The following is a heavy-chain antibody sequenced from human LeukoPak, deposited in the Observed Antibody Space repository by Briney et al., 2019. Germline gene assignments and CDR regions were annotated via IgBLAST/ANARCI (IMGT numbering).Heavy chain of an antibody. CDR2: INWNGGST. CDR1: GIIFDDHG. V-gene: IGHV3-20*04. D-gene: IGHD2-8*01. CDR3: AGGDRNGWYFNY. Sequence: GGSPRLSCAASGIIFDDHGMSWVRQAPGKGLEWVSGINWNGGSTGYADSVKGRFTISRDNAKNSLYLQMNSLRAEDTALYYCAGGDRNGWYFNYWGQGTLVTVSS. J-gene: IGHJ4*02.